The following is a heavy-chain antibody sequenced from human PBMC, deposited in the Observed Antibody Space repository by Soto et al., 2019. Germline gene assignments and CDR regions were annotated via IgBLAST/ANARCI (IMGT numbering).Heavy chain of an antibody. V-gene: IGHV3-23*01. CDR3: AWDLEGYFHGSGAEYHYCYYMAV. D-gene: IGHD3-10*01. Sequence: EVQLLESGGGLVQPGGSLRLSCAASGFSFSDYAMSWVRQAPGKGLEWVSSISVSGGSTCYADSVEGRSTGSRENSRNTLSLQMNGLGAGDTAVYYGAWDLEGYFHGSGAEYHYCYYMAVGGKGTAFTFSS. J-gene: IGHJ6*03. CDR2: ISVSGGST. CDR1: GFSFSDYA.